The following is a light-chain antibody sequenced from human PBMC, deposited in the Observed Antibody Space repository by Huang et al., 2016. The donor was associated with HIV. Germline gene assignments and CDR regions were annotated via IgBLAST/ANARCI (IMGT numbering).Light chain of an antibody. CDR3: QKVYSTPWT. J-gene: IGKJ1*01. Sequence: DIQMTQSPSSLSASVGDRVTITCRASQSINSDLNWYQQKPEKAPKRLIYAESSLQSGVPERFSGSGYGTDFTLTISSLQHEDCATYCCQKVYSTPWTFGQGTKVEIK. CDR1: QSINSD. V-gene: IGKV1-39*01. CDR2: AES.